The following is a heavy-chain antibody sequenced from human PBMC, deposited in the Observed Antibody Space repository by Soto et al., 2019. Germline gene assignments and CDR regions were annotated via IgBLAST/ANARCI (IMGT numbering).Heavy chain of an antibody. V-gene: IGHV3-7*03. D-gene: IGHD2-2*01. CDR3: ARDPDIVIASVANDAFDM. CDR1: GFTFNTYW. J-gene: IGHJ3*02. CDR2: IKQDGSVT. Sequence: PGGSLRLSCTASGFTFNTYWMNWVRQAPGKGLEWVANIKQDGSVTSYVDSVEGRFTISRDNAKDSLYLQMSNLRVEDTAVYYCARDPDIVIASVANDAFDMWGQGTMVTVSS.